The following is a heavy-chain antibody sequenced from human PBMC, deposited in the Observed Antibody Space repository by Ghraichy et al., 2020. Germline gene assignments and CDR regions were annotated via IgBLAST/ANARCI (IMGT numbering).Heavy chain of an antibody. D-gene: IGHD3-10*01. CDR2: IKSTTDGGTT. CDR3: STYYGSGNSYFYYHGMDV. Sequence: LSLTCAASGFTFSNAWMNWVRQAPGKGLEWVGRIKSTTDGGTTDSAAPVKGRFTVSRDDSKNTVYLQMNSLKTEDTAVYYCSTYYGSGNSYFYYHGMDVWGQGTTVTVSS. J-gene: IGHJ6*02. CDR1: GFTFSNAW. V-gene: IGHV3-15*01.